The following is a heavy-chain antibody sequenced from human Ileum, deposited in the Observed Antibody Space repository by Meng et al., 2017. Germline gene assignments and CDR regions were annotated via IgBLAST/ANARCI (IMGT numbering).Heavy chain of an antibody. J-gene: IGHJ4*02. CDR3: AANSGKKMHS. V-gene: IGHV4-4*02. D-gene: IGHD4-23*01. Sequence: QVQLKESGPGLVKPSGTLSLTCAVSGDSISTTNWWNWVRQPPGEGLEWIGEIYHSGLVNYNLSLKSRVTLSIDKSKNQFSLKLISVTAADTGVYYCAANSGKKMHSWGQGTLVTVFS. CDR1: GDSISTTNW. CDR2: IYHSGLV.